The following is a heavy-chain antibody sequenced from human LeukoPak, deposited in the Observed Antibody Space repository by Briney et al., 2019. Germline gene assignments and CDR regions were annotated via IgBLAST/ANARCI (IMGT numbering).Heavy chain of an antibody. CDR1: GYSISSGYY. J-gene: IGHJ4*02. D-gene: IGHD4-23*01. Sequence: SETLSLTCTVSGYSISSGYYWGWIRQPPGKGLEWIGSIYYSGSTYYNPSLKSRVTISVDTSKNQFSLKLSSVTAADTAVYYCARVYGGHAYDYWGQGTLVTVSS. V-gene: IGHV4-38-2*02. CDR2: IYYSGST. CDR3: ARVYGGHAYDY.